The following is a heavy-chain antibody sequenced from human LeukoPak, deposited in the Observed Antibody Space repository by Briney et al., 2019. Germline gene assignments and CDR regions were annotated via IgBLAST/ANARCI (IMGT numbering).Heavy chain of an antibody. CDR1: GFTFSNYT. CDR3: VSKVGATTDFYYYGMDV. Sequence: GGSLRLSCAASGFTFSNYTVNWVRQAPGKGLEWVSSISGSSIYIYYADSVKGRFTISRDNAKNSLYLQINSLRAEDTAVYYCVSKVGATTDFYYYGMDVWGQGTTVTVSS. J-gene: IGHJ6*02. D-gene: IGHD1-26*01. CDR2: ISGSSIYI. V-gene: IGHV3-21*01.